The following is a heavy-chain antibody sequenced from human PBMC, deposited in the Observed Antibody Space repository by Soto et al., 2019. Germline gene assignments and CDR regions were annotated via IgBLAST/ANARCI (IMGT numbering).Heavy chain of an antibody. V-gene: IGHV3-23*01. J-gene: IGHJ4*02. D-gene: IGHD3-16*01. CDR3: ARAYFVWSSEQPYYFDY. CDR2: ISGSGGRS. Sequence: EVQLLDSGGGLVQPGGSLRLSCAASGFTFSNYAMTWVRQGPGKGLEWVSGISGSGGRSYYADSVKGRFTISRDNSKSTWYLQMNSLRAEDTAVYYCARAYFVWSSEQPYYFDYWGQGTLVTVCS. CDR1: GFTFSNYA.